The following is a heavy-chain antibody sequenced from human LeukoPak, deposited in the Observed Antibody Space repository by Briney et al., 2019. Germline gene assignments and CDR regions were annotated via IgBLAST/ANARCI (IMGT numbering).Heavy chain of an antibody. CDR2: IWYDGSKK. D-gene: IGHD3-10*01. Sequence: GRSLRLSCTASGFTFSSHGMNWVRQAPGKGLEWVAVIWYDGSKKYYADPVKGRFTISRDNSKNTVDLQMNSLRAEDTAVYYCARLSGSALDSWGQGTLSPSPQ. CDR3: ARLSGSALDS. V-gene: IGHV3-33*01. J-gene: IGHJ4*02. CDR1: GFTFSSHG.